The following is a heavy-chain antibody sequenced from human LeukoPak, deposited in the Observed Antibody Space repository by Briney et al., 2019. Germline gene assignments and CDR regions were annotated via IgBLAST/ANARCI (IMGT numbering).Heavy chain of an antibody. CDR3: ARKGIITSADY. D-gene: IGHD3-16*02. Sequence: ASVKVSCKASGYTFTSYDINWVRQATGQGLEWLGWMNPNSGNTGYAQKFQGRVNMTMNTSISTAYMELSSLRSEDTGVYYCARKGIITSADYWGQGTLVTVSS. CDR2: MNPNSGNT. V-gene: IGHV1-8*01. J-gene: IGHJ4*02. CDR1: GYTFTSYD.